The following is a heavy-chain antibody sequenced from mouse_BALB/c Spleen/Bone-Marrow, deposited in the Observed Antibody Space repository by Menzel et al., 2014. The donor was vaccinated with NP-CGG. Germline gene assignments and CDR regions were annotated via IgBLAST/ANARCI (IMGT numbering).Heavy chain of an antibody. V-gene: IGHV1-9*01. D-gene: IGHD2-3*01. CDR3: GRTVMDWYFDV. CDR2: ILPGNGKT. CDR1: GYTFSSYW. Sequence: VQLQQSEAELMKPGASVKISCKTTGYTFSSYWIEWVKHRSGHGLEWIGEILPGNGKTNYNEKFKCKATFTADSSSKTVYMQPSSLTSEDSAVYYCGRTVMDWYFDVWGAGTTVTVSS. J-gene: IGHJ1*01.